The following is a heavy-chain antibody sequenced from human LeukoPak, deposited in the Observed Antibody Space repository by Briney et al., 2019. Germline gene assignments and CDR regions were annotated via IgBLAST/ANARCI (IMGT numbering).Heavy chain of an antibody. V-gene: IGHV4-4*08. D-gene: IGHD1-26*01. CDR1: GGSISSYY. CDR3: ARETKVGATTP. J-gene: IGHJ5*02. CDR2: IYTSGST. Sequence: SETLSLTCTVSGGSISSYYWSWIRQPPGKGLEWIGYIYTSGSTNYNPSLKSRVTISVDTSKNQFSLKLSSVTAADTAVYYCARETKVGATTPWGQGTLVTVSS.